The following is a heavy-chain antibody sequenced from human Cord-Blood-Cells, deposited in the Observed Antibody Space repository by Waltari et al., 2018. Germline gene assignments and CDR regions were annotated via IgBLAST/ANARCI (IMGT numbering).Heavy chain of an antibody. J-gene: IGHJ3*02. CDR1: GYTFTSYY. CDR3: ARDPPTGATTGAFDI. CDR2: IKPSGGST. D-gene: IGHD1-26*01. Sequence: QVQLVQSGAEVKKPGASVKVSCKASGYTFTSYYMHWVRQAPGQGLEWMGIIKPSGGSTSYPRKGQGRVTMTRDTSTRTVYMERSGLRSEDTAVYYCARDPPTGATTGAFDIWGQGTMVTVSS. V-gene: IGHV1-46*01.